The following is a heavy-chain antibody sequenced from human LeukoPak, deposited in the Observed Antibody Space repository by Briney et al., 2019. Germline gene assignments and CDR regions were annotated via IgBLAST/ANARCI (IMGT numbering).Heavy chain of an antibody. V-gene: IGHV4-38-2*01. CDR3: ARAASSGGDYFDY. D-gene: IGHD1-1*01. CDR2: IYHSGRT. Sequence: PSETLSLTCAVSGYSISSGYYWGWIRQPPGKGLEWIGNIYHSGRTYYNPPLKSRVTISVDTSKNQFSLKLSSVTAADTAVYYCARAASSGGDYFDYWGQGTLVTVSS. CDR1: GYSISSGYY. J-gene: IGHJ4*02.